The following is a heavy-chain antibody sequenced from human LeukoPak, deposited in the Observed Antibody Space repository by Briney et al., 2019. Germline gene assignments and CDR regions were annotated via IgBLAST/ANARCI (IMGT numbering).Heavy chain of an antibody. CDR1: GYTFTGYY. Sequence: GASVKVSCKASGYTFTGYYMHWVRQAPGQGLGWMGWINPNSGGTNYAQKFQGRVTMTRDTSISTAYMELSRLRSDDTAVYYCARSIAAADIYYYYYMDVWGKGTTVTVSS. D-gene: IGHD6-13*01. CDR2: INPNSGGT. V-gene: IGHV1-2*02. CDR3: ARSIAAADIYYYYYMDV. J-gene: IGHJ6*03.